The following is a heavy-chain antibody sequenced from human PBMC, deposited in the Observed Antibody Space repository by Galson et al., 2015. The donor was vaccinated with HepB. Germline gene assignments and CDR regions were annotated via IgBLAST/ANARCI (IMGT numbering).Heavy chain of an antibody. CDR3: ARDPDSSSIGTDY. J-gene: IGHJ4*02. V-gene: IGHV1-69*13. Sequence: SVKVSCKASGGTFKNDAISWVRQAPGQGLEWMGGIIPIFGTANYAQKFQGRVTITADESTSTAYMELSSLRSEDTAVYYCARDPDSSSIGTDYWGQGTLVTVSS. CDR1: GGTFKNDA. D-gene: IGHD6-13*01. CDR2: IIPIFGTA.